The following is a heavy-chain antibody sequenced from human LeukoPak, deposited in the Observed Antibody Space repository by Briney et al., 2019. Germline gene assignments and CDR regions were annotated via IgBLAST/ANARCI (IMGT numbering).Heavy chain of an antibody. CDR1: GYSISRGYY. Sequence: SETLSLTCGVSGYSISRGYYWAWIRQPPGDGLEWIGTIYHIGSTYYNPSLESRVTISVDTSKNEFSLNLNSVTAADTAVYYCARAGWIITSGIDYWGQGALVTVSS. CDR2: IYHIGST. CDR3: ARAGWIITSGIDY. V-gene: IGHV4-38-2*01. D-gene: IGHD1-20*01. J-gene: IGHJ4*02.